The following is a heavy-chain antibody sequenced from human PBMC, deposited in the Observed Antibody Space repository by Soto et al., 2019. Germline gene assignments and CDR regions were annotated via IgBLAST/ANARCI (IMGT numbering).Heavy chain of an antibody. V-gene: IGHV4-59*08. Sequence: NPSETLSLTCTVSGGSLGSYYWSWIRQPPGKGLEWIGYVFYTGRANYNASLKSRVSISLDTSNYQFSLKLTSVTAADTAVYYCVTVNLVGAAYYFDYWGPGTLVTVSS. CDR3: VTVNLVGAAYYFDY. CDR1: GGSLGSYY. J-gene: IGHJ4*02. CDR2: VFYTGRA. D-gene: IGHD1-26*01.